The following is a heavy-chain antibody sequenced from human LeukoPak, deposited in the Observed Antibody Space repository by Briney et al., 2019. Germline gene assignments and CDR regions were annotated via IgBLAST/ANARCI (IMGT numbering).Heavy chain of an antibody. CDR1: GGTFSSYA. J-gene: IGHJ4*02. Sequence: SVKVSCKASGGTFSSYAISWVRQAPGQGLEWMGGIIPIFGTANYAQKSQGRVTITADESTSTAYMELSSLRSEDTAVYYCASRSPDDYGDYGSLDYWGQGTLVTVSS. D-gene: IGHD4-17*01. CDR2: IIPIFGTA. V-gene: IGHV1-69*13. CDR3: ASRSPDDYGDYGSLDY.